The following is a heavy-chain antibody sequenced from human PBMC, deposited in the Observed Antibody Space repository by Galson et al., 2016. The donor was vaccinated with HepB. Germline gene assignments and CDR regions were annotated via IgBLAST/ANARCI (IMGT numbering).Heavy chain of an antibody. V-gene: IGHV3-30*18. CDR3: AKEQQLAFMPVYFDY. D-gene: IGHD6-13*01. J-gene: IGHJ4*02. Sequence: SLRLSCAASGFTFSWFGMHWVRQAPGKGLEWVAAISYDGVAVILYDASDKYYADSVKGWFTISRDNSKNTLYLQMNRLRAEDTAVYYCAKEQQLAFMPVYFDYWGQGTLVTVSS. CDR1: GFTFSWFG. CDR2: ILYDASDK.